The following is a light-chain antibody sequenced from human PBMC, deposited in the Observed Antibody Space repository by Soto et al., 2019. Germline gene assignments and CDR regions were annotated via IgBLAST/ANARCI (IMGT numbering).Light chain of an antibody. CDR3: AAWDDSLSGVV. CDR1: SSNIGSNY. Sequence: LTQPPSASGTPGQRVTISCSGRSSNIGSNYVYWYQQFPGTAPKLLIYRDNQRPSGVPDRFSGSKSGTSASLAISGLRSEDEADYYCAAWDDSLSGVVFGGGTKVTVL. J-gene: IGLJ2*01. V-gene: IGLV1-47*01. CDR2: RDN.